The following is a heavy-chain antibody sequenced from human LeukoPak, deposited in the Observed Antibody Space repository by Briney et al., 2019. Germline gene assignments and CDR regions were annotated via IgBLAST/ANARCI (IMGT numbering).Heavy chain of an antibody. V-gene: IGHV1-69*05. D-gene: IGHD3-22*01. CDR3: AVIYDSSGYDY. CDR2: IIPIFGTA. CDR1: GGTFISYA. J-gene: IGHJ4*02. Sequence: ASVKVSCKASGGTFISYAISWVRQAPGQGLEWMGGIIPIFGTANYAQKFQGRVTITTDESTSTAYMELSSLRSEDTAVYYCAVIYDSSGYDYWGQGTLVTVSS.